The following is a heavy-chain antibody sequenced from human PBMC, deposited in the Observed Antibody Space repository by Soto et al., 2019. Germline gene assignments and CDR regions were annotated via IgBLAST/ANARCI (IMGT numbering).Heavy chain of an antibody. CDR2: ISAYNGNT. CDR3: ARAKLYDDILTGYYSTSNWFDP. CDR1: GYTFTSYG. Sequence: QVQLVQSGAEVKKPGASVKVSCKASGYTFTSYGISWVRQAPGQGLEWMGWISAYNGNTNYAQKLQGRVTMTTDTSTSTAYMELRSLRSDDTDVYYCARAKLYDDILTGYYSTSNWFDPWGQGTMVTVSS. V-gene: IGHV1-18*01. J-gene: IGHJ5*02. D-gene: IGHD3-9*01.